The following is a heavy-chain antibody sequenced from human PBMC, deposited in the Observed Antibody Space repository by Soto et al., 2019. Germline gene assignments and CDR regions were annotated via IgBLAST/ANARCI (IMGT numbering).Heavy chain of an antibody. CDR3: ARSVFP. V-gene: IGHV4-4*02. CDR2: IYHSGST. J-gene: IGHJ5*02. Sequence: SETLSLTCTVLGGSISSSNWWSWVRQPPGEGLEWIGEIYHSGSTNYNPSLKSRVTISVDKSNNQFSLRLSSVTAADTAVYYCARSVFPWGQGTLVTVSS. CDR1: GGSISSSNW.